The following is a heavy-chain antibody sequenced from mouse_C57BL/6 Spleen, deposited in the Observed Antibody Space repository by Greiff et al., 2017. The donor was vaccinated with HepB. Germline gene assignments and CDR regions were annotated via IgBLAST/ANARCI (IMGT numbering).Heavy chain of an antibody. CDR3: TRDLLRRYFDV. CDR2: IRNKANNHAT. Sequence: EVKVEESGGGLVQPGGSMKLSCAASGFTFSDAWMDWVRQSPEKGLEWVAEIRNKANNHATYYAESVKGRFTISRDDSKSSVYLQMNSLGAEDTGIYYCTRDLLRRYFDVWGTGTTVTVSS. J-gene: IGHJ1*03. V-gene: IGHV6-6*01. D-gene: IGHD1-1*01. CDR1: GFTFSDAW.